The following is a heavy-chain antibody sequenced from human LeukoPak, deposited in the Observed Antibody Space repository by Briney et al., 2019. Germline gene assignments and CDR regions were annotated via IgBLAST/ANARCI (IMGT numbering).Heavy chain of an antibody. J-gene: IGHJ3*01. CDR2: IYQSGAT. D-gene: IGHD4-17*01. CDR1: GGSIDSLNW. Sequence: SETLSLICAVSGGSIDSLNWWSWVRQAPGKGLEWIGEIYQSGATHYNPSLESRVAISIDKSTNKFYLTMNSVTAADTAIYYCAKDQERAHYGLPVAFDVWGQGALVTVSS. V-gene: IGHV4-4*02. CDR3: AKDQERAHYGLPVAFDV.